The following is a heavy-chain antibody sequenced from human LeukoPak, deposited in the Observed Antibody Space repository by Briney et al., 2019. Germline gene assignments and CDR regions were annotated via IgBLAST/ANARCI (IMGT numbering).Heavy chain of an antibody. CDR3: ARAGCSGGSCYSSGWGYYYYYYMDV. J-gene: IGHJ6*03. V-gene: IGHV1-69*06. CDR2: IIPIFGTA. CDR1: GGTFSSYA. Sequence: ASVKVSCKASGGTFSSYAISWVRQAPGQGLEWMGGIIPIFGTANYAQKFQGRVTITADKSTSTAYMELSSLRSDDTAVYYCARAGCSGGSCYSSGWGYYYYYYMDVWGKGTTVTVSS. D-gene: IGHD2-15*01.